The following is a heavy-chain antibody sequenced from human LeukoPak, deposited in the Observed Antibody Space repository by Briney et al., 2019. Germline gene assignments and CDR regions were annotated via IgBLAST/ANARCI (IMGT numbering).Heavy chain of an antibody. V-gene: IGHV3-30-3*01. CDR2: ISYDGSNK. CDR3: ARDYVDTAMVSLGNLDY. J-gene: IGHJ4*02. Sequence: GGSLRLSCAASGFTFSSYAMHWVRQAPGKGLEWVAVISYDGSNKYYADSVKGRFTISRDNSKNTLYLQMNSLRAEDTAVYYCARDYVDTAMVSLGNLDYWGQGTLVTVSS. CDR1: GFTFSSYA. D-gene: IGHD5-18*01.